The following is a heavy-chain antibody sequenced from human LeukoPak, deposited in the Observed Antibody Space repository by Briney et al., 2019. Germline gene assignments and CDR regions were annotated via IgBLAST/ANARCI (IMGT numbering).Heavy chain of an antibody. CDR2: ISPDGSQT. D-gene: IGHD3-9*01. J-gene: IGHJ4*02. CDR1: GFTFSSHW. CDR3: VGARDYTGYWDY. Sequence: GGSLRLSCEVSGFTFSSHWMTWVRQSPGKGLEWVANISPDGSQTYFAYSMTGRFTISRDNAKSSLFLQMNSLRAEDTAVYYCVGARDYTGYWDYWGQGTLVTVSS. V-gene: IGHV3-7*01.